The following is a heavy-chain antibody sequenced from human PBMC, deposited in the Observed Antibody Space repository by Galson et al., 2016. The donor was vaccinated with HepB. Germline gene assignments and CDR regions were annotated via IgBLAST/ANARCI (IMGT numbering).Heavy chain of an antibody. D-gene: IGHD3-9*01. CDR1: GDSVSSNSAA. J-gene: IGHJ6*02. V-gene: IGHV6-1*01. CDR3: AREFAPYDILTGLLNHGLDV. CDR2: TYYRSKWYN. Sequence: CAISGDSVSSNSAAWHWIRQSPSRGLEWLGRTYYRSKWYNGYAVSVKSRIIINPDTPQNQFSLHLNSVTPEDTAVYYCAREFAPYDILTGLLNHGLDVWGQGTTVTVSS.